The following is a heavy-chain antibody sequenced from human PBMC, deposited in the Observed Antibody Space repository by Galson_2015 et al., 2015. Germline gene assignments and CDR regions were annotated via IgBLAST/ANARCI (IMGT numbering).Heavy chain of an antibody. V-gene: IGHV1-2*04. J-gene: IGHJ4*02. CDR3: ARGHVSWSLDY. CDR1: GYTFTDYY. Sequence: SVKVSCKASGYTFTDYYIHWVRQAPGQGLEWMGWVIPNSGGTNYAQKFQGWVTMTRDASISTAYMELNRLSSDDTAVYYCARGHVSWSLDYWGQGTLVTVSS. D-gene: IGHD6-13*01. CDR2: VIPNSGGT.